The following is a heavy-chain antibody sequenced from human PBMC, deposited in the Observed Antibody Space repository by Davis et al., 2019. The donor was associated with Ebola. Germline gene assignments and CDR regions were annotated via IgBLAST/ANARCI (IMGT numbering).Heavy chain of an antibody. V-gene: IGHV4-38-2*02. CDR1: SYSINSGYY. CDR3: SERGRSV. CDR2: IYYTGSA. D-gene: IGHD1-26*01. Sequence: PSETLSLTCTVSSYSINSGYYWGWIRQPPGKRLEWIGSIYYTGSAYYNSSLASRATISVDTSKNQFSLKLTSVTAADTAMYYCSERGRSVWGQGTLVTVSS. J-gene: IGHJ4*02.